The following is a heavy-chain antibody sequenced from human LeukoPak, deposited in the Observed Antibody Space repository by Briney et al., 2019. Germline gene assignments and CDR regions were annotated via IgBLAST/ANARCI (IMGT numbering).Heavy chain of an antibody. Sequence: SETLSLTCSVSDGSISSGYYYWAWIRQPPGKGPEWIGSIYYSGTTYPNPSLKSRVTISVDTSKNQFSLKLSSVTAADTAVYYCARLPLLPYSSGYYDYWGQGTLVTVSS. J-gene: IGHJ4*02. CDR3: ARLPLLPYSSGYYDY. D-gene: IGHD6-19*01. V-gene: IGHV4-39*01. CDR2: IYYSGTT. CDR1: DGSISSGYYY.